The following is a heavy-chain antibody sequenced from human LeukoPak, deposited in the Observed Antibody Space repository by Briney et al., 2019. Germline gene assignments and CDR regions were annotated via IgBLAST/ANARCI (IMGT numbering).Heavy chain of an antibody. CDR2: INHSGST. D-gene: IGHD3-22*01. V-gene: IGHV4-34*01. CDR1: GGSFSGYY. CDR3: AREGYDSSGPRVDDAFDI. Sequence: SETLSLTCAVYGGSFSGYYWSWIRQPPGKGLEWIGEINHSGSTNYNPSLKSRVTISVDTSKNQFSLKLSSVTAADTAVYYCAREGYDSSGPRVDDAFDIWGQGTMVTVSS. J-gene: IGHJ3*02.